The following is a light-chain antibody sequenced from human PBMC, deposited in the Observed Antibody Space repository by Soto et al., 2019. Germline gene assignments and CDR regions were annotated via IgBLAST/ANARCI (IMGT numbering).Light chain of an antibody. Sequence: DIFRTQSPGCLAVCVGERATMDARSIRGVLYSSNYKHYLAWYQQKPGQSPRLLVYGASTRATGFPARFSGSGSGTGLPLTIICLHAKPLTLSSCHQYQARPRTFPQGTQLDI. CDR1: RGVLYSSNYKHY. J-gene: IGKJ1*01. CDR3: HQYQARPRT. V-gene: IGKV4-1*01. CDR2: GAS.